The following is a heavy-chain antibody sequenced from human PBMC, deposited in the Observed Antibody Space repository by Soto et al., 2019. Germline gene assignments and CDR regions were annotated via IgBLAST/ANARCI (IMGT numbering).Heavy chain of an antibody. J-gene: IGHJ4*02. V-gene: IGHV4-61*01. CDR3: ASYLGYCSTTSCYYFDH. CDR1: GDSISSGNYY. Sequence: SETLSLTCTVSGDSISSGNYYCSWIRQPPGKGLEWIGYIYYSGSTNYNPSLKSRVTISVDTSKNQFSLKLNSVTAADTAVYYCASYLGYCSTTSCYYFDHWGQGTLVTVSS. D-gene: IGHD2-2*01. CDR2: IYYSGST.